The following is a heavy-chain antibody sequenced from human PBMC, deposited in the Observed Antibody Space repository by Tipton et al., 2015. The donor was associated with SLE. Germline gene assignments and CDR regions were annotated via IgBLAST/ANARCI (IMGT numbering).Heavy chain of an antibody. CDR2: IYYSGST. V-gene: IGHV4-59*01. CDR1: GDSISSYY. J-gene: IGHJ4*02. Sequence: TLSLTCTVSGDSISSYYWSWIRQPPGKGLEWIGYIYYSGSTNYYPSLKSRGTISVDTSKNQFSLKLSSVTAADTAVYYFARHEGVATIPYFDSWGQGTLVTVSS. CDR3: ARHEGVATIPYFDS. D-gene: IGHD5-12*01.